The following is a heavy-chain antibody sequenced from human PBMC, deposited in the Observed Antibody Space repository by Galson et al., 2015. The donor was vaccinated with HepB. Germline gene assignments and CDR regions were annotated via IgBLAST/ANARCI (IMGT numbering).Heavy chain of an antibody. J-gene: IGHJ6*02. CDR2: ISSSSSTI. V-gene: IGHV3-48*01. CDR1: GFTFSSYS. CDR3: ARDQRGTAPFDYYYGMDV. Sequence: SLRLSCAASGFTFSSYSMNWVRQAPGKGLEWVSYISSSSSTIYYADSVKGRFTISRDNAKNSLYLQMNSLRAEDTAVYYCARDQRGTAPFDYYYGMDVWGQGTTVTVSS. D-gene: IGHD1-1*01.